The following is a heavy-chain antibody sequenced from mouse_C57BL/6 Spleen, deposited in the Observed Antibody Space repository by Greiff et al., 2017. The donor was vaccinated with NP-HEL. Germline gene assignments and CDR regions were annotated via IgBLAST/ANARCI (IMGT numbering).Heavy chain of an antibody. CDR1: GYTFTDYN. CDR2: INPNNGGT. J-gene: IGHJ1*03. Sequence: EVQLQQSGPELVKPGASVKIPCKASGYTFTDYNMDWVKQSHGKSLEWIGDINPNNGGTIYNQKFKGKATLTVDKSSSTAYMELRSLTSEDTAVYYCGRRWSLRGYFDVWGTGTTVTVSS. V-gene: IGHV1-18*01. CDR3: GRRWSLRGYFDV. D-gene: IGHD1-1*01.